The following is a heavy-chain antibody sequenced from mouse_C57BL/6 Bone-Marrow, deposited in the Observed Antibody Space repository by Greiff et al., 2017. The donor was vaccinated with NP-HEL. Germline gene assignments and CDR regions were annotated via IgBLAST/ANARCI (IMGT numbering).Heavy chain of an antibody. CDR1: GFNIKDDH. V-gene: IGHV14-4*01. CDR2: IDPENGDT. D-gene: IGHD1-1*01. J-gene: IGHJ3*01. Sequence: VQLQQSGAELVRPGASVKLSCTASGFNIKDDHMHWVKQRPEQGLEWIGWIDPENGDTEYASQFQGKATITADTSSNTAYLQLSSLTSEDTAVYYCTTPLYGSSYPARFAYWGQGTLVTVSA. CDR3: TTPLYGSSYPARFAY.